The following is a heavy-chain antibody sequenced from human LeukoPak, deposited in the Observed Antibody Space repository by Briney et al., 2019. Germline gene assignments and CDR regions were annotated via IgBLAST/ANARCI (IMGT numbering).Heavy chain of an antibody. D-gene: IGHD3-22*01. CDR1: GFTFSSYG. Sequence: QPGRSLRLSCAASGFTFSSYGMHWVRQAPGKGLEWVAVISYDGSNKYYADSVKGRFTISRDNSKNTLYLQMNSLRAEDTAVYYCAKALRSMIVVANEDYWGQGTLVTVSS. CDR3: AKALRSMIVVANEDY. CDR2: ISYDGSNK. J-gene: IGHJ4*02. V-gene: IGHV3-30*18.